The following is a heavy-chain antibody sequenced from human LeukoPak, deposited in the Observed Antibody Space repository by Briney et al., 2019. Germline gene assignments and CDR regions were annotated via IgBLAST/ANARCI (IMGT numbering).Heavy chain of an antibody. CDR2: IYYSGST. Sequence: SETLSLTCTVSGGSISSGDYYWSWIRQPPGKGLEWIGYIYYSGSTYYNPSLKSRVTISVDTSKNQFSLKLSSVTAADTAVYYWARGGDFWSGYFDYWGQGTLVTVSS. D-gene: IGHD3-3*01. V-gene: IGHV4-30-4*08. CDR3: ARGGDFWSGYFDY. CDR1: GGSISSGDYY. J-gene: IGHJ4*02.